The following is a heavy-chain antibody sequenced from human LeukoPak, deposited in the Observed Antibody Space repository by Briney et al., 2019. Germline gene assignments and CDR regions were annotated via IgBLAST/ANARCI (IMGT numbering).Heavy chain of an antibody. CDR3: ARDRGVAAHDY. CDR1: GFTVSTNY. J-gene: IGHJ4*02. CDR2: IYSGGTT. D-gene: IGHD6-13*01. V-gene: IGHV3-66*01. Sequence: GGSLRLSCAASGFTVSTNYMSWVRQAPGKGLEWVSVIYSGGTTYYADSVKGSFTISRDNSTNTLYLQMNSLRAEDTAAYYCARDRGVAAHDYWGQGTLVTVSS.